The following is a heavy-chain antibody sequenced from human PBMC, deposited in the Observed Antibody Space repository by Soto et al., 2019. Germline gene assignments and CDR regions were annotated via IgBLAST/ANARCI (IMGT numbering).Heavy chain of an antibody. Sequence: SETLSLTCSVSGGSLSIRGYYWSWIRQHPGKDLEWIGYIYYSGTTSFNPSLRSRVTISADTSQNQFSLKLSSVTAADTAVYYCARGFSAGYLGNWFDPWGQGTLVTVS. D-gene: IGHD1-26*01. CDR3: ARGFSAGYLGNWFDP. CDR2: IYYSGTT. J-gene: IGHJ5*02. CDR1: GGSLSIRGYY. V-gene: IGHV4-31*03.